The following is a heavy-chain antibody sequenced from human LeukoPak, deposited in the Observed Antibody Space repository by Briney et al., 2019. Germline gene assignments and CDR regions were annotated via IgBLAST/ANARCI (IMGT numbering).Heavy chain of an antibody. CDR1: GFTFSSYA. CDR3: AKDRRYSYGYNYFDY. D-gene: IGHD5-18*01. J-gene: IGHJ4*02. Sequence: GGSLRLSCAASGFTFSSYAMHWVRQAPGKGLEWVAVISYDGSNKYYADSVKGRFTISRDNSKNTLYLQMNSLRAEDTAVYYCAKDRRYSYGYNYFDYWGQGTLVTVSS. V-gene: IGHV3-30-3*01. CDR2: ISYDGSNK.